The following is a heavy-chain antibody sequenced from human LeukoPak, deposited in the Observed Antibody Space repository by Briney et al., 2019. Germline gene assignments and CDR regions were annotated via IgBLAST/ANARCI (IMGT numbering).Heavy chain of an antibody. V-gene: IGHV4-34*01. D-gene: IGHD1-26*01. Sequence: SETLSLTCAVYGGSFSGYYWSWIRQPPGKGLEWIGEINHSGSTNYNPSLKSRVTISVDTSKNQFSLKLSSVTAADTAVYYCARPRYSGSYSGVYNWFDPWGQGTLVTVSS. CDR2: INHSGST. CDR1: GGSFSGYY. CDR3: ARPRYSGSYSGVYNWFDP. J-gene: IGHJ5*02.